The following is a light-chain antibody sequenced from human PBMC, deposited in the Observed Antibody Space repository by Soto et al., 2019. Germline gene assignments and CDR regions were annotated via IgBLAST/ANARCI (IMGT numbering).Light chain of an antibody. CDR2: EVV. J-gene: IGLJ7*01. CDR1: KNDIGVYDF. CDR3: KSYAGSNTYV. V-gene: IGLV2-8*01. Sequence: QSALTQPPSASGSPGQSVTISCTGTKNDIGVYDFVSWYQHHPVKAPRLIIYEVVQRPSGVPDRFSVSKSGNTASLTVSGLQAADEADYFCKSYAGSNTYVFGSGTQLTVL.